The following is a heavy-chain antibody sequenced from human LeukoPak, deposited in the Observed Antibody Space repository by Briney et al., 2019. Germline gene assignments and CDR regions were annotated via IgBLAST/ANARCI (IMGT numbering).Heavy chain of an antibody. D-gene: IGHD3-16*01. Sequence: GGSLRLSCAASVFTVSSNYMAWVREAPGEGLEWGSVIYGDGSTFYADSVKGRFTISRDISKNTVYLQMNSLRAEDTAVYYCARDHRIGGSWGQGTLVTVSS. V-gene: IGHV3-53*01. CDR3: ARDHRIGGS. CDR2: IYGDGST. CDR1: VFTVSSNY. J-gene: IGHJ4*02.